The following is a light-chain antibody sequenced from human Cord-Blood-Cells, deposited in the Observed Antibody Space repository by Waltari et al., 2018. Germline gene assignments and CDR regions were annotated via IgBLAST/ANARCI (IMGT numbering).Light chain of an antibody. CDR3: QQSYSTPFT. CDR2: AAS. CDR1: QSISSY. Sequence: DSQMTQSPSSMSAAVGDRVTITCRGNQSISSYLNWYQQKPGKAPKLLIYAASSLQSEVPSRFSGSGSGTDFTLTISSLQPEDFATYYCQQSYSTPFTFGPRTKVDIK. J-gene: IGKJ3*01. V-gene: IGKV1-39*01.